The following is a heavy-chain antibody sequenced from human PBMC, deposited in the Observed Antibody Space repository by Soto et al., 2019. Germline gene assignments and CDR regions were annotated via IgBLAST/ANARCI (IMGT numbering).Heavy chain of an antibody. D-gene: IGHD3-10*01. CDR3: AGGRGHGSSRDAFDT. CDR2: ISSSSSYI. J-gene: IGHJ3*02. V-gene: IGHV3-21*01. Sequence: GGSLRLSCAASGFTFSSYSMNWVRQAPGKGLEWVSSISSSSSYIYYADSVKGRFTISRDNAKNSLYLQMNSLRAEDTAVYYCAGGRGHGSSRDAFDTCGQGTRVTVSS. CDR1: GFTFSSYS.